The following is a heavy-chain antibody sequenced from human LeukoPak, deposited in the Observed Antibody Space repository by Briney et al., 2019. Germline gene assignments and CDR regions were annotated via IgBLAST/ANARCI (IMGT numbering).Heavy chain of an antibody. D-gene: IGHD5-18*01. Sequence: SQTLSLTCTVSGGSISSGDYYWSWIRQPPGKGLEWIGYIYYSGSTYYNPSLKSRVTISVDTSKNQFCLKLSSVTAADTAVYYCARTVDTAMVSDYWGQGTLVTVSS. CDR3: ARTVDTAMVSDY. V-gene: IGHV4-30-4*01. CDR1: GGSISSGDYY. J-gene: IGHJ4*02. CDR2: IYYSGST.